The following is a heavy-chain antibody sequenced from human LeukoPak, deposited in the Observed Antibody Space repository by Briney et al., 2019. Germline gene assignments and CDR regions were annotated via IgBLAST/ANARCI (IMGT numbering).Heavy chain of an antibody. CDR2: MKEDGGEK. V-gene: IGHV3-7*01. CDR3: AKGMGYNTGWTRFDY. D-gene: IGHD6-19*01. CDR1: GFIFSPYW. J-gene: IGHJ4*02. Sequence: GGSLRLSCAASGFIFSPYWVTWVRQAPGMGLEWVANMKEDGGEKFYVDSVRGRFTISRDSSKNTLYLQMNSLRGDDTAVYYCAKGMGYNTGWTRFDYWGQGTLVTVSS.